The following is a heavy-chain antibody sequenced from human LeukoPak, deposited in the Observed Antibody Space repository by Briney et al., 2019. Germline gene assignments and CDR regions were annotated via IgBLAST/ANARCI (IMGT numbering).Heavy chain of an antibody. D-gene: IGHD5-24*01. Sequence: LETLSLTCTVSGGSIISSSYYWDWIRQPPGKGLEWIGSIYYTGSTYYNPSLKSRVTISVDTSKNHFSLKLTSVTAADTAVYYCARFEARNGNNYWGQGTLVTVSS. CDR3: ARFEARNGNNY. V-gene: IGHV4-39*02. CDR1: GGSIISSSYY. CDR2: IYYTGST. J-gene: IGHJ4*02.